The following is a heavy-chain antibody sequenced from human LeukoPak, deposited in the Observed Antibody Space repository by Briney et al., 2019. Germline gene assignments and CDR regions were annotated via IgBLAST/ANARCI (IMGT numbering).Heavy chain of an antibody. V-gene: IGHV1-2*02. Sequence: GASVKVSCKASGYTFTGYYMHWVRQAPGQGLEWMGWINPNSGGTNYAQKFQGRVTMTRDTSISTAYMELSRLRSDDTAVYYCARDPGGTELRYFDYWGQGTLVTVSS. CDR3: ARDPGGTELRYFDY. CDR1: GYTFTGYY. CDR2: INPNSGGT. D-gene: IGHD1-14*01. J-gene: IGHJ4*02.